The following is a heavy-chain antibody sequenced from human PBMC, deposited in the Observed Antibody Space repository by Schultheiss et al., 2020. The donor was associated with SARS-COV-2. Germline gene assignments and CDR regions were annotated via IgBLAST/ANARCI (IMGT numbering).Heavy chain of an antibody. CDR3: ARARAEQHLPFSWGPIPHPTTWFDP. Sequence: GESLKISCAASEFTFSSYDMHWVRQATGKGLEWVSLITTAGDTYYQGSVKGRFTVSRDNAGNTLYLQMNNLRVEDTAIYYCARARAEQHLPFSWGPIPHPTTWFDPWGQGTLVTVSS. J-gene: IGHJ5*02. V-gene: IGHV3-13*04. CDR2: ITTAGDT. CDR1: EFTFSSYD. D-gene: IGHD6-13*01.